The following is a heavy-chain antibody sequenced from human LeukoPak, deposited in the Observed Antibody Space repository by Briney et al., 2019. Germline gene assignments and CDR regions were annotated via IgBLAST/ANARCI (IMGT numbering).Heavy chain of an antibody. D-gene: IGHD6-19*01. CDR3: ARDAAPYSSTWYFDL. Sequence: SETLSLTCTVSDASMSHYYWSWIRQPPGKGLEWIGYIYYSGTTNYNPSLKSRVTISVDTSKNQFSLRLTSVTAADTAVYYCARDAAPYSSTWYFDLWGRGTLVTVSS. J-gene: IGHJ2*01. CDR1: DASMSHYY. V-gene: IGHV4-59*01. CDR2: IYYSGTT.